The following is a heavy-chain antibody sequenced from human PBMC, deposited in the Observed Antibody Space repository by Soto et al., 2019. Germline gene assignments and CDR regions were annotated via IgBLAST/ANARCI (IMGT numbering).Heavy chain of an antibody. V-gene: IGHV3-21*01. D-gene: IGHD2-15*01. CDR2: ISTDSGYI. Sequence: EVQLVESGGGLVKPGGSLRLSCAASGFTFSNYGMNWVRQAPGKGLEWVSSISTDSGYIYYADSVKGRFTISRDNAKNSLYLQKNSLRAEDTAIYYCATNVVVVAAAIDSWGQGTLVTVSS. CDR3: ATNVVVVAAAIDS. J-gene: IGHJ4*02. CDR1: GFTFSNYG.